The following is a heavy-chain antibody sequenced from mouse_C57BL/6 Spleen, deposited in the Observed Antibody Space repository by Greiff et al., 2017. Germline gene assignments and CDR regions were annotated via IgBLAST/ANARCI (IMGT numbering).Heavy chain of an antibody. Sequence: QVQLQQSGAELVKPGASVKISCKASGYTFTDYYINWVKQRPGQGLEWIGKIGPGSGSTYYNEKFKGKATLTAYKSSRTAYMQLSSLSSEDSAVDFCAREGRLTVVDAMDYWGQGTSVTVAS. V-gene: IGHV1-77*01. D-gene: IGHD1-1*01. CDR3: AREGRLTVVDAMDY. CDR1: GYTFTDYY. CDR2: IGPGSGST. J-gene: IGHJ4*01.